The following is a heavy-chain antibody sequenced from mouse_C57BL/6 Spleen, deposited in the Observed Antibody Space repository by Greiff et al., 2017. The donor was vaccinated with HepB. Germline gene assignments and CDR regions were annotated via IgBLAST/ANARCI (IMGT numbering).Heavy chain of an antibody. J-gene: IGHJ3*01. D-gene: IGHD1-1*01. Sequence: QVQLKESGAELVKPGASVKISCKASGYAFSSYWMNWVKQRPGKGLEWIGQIYPGDGDTNYNGKFKGKATLTADKSSSTAYMQLSSLTSEDSAVYFCARSDYYGSSPAWFAYWGQGTLVTVSA. CDR1: GYAFSSYW. CDR2: IYPGDGDT. V-gene: IGHV1-80*01. CDR3: ARSDYYGSSPAWFAY.